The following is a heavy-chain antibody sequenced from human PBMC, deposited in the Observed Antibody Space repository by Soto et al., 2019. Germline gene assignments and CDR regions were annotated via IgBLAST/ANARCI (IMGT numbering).Heavy chain of an antibody. Sequence: GSLRLSCAASGVTCSSYSMNLVRQAPGKGLEWVSDISSGGGTTYYADSVKGRFTISRDNSKNTLYLQMNSLRAEDTAVYYCAKNPGYYYDSTGYHFDYWGQGTLVTVSS. CDR2: ISSGGGTT. V-gene: IGHV3-23*01. D-gene: IGHD3-22*01. CDR1: GVTCSSYS. J-gene: IGHJ4*02. CDR3: AKNPGYYYDSTGYHFDY.